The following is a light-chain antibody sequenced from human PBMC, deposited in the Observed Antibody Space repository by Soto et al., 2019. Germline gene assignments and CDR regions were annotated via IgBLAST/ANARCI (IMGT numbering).Light chain of an antibody. V-gene: IGKV3-11*01. CDR2: DAS. Sequence: EIMLTQSPATLSLSPGERATLSCRASQSVSTYLAWYHQKPGQAPRLLIYDASNRATGIPARFSGSGSGTDFTLTISSLEPEDFAVYYCQQRSNWPITFGQGTRLEIK. J-gene: IGKJ5*01. CDR3: QQRSNWPIT. CDR1: QSVSTY.